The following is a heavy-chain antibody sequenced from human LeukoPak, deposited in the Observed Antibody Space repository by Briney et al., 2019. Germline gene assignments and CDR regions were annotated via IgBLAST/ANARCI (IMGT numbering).Heavy chain of an antibody. V-gene: IGHV3-23*01. J-gene: IGHJ5*02. CDR1: GFTFSSYA. CDR2: ISGSGGST. Sequence: PGGSLRLSCAASGFTFSSYAMSWVRQAPGKGLEWVSAISGSGGSTYYADSVKGRFTISRDNAKNSLYLQMNSLRAEDTAVYYCARVGTTLWFGELPSDWFDPWGQGTLVTVSS. CDR3: ARVGTTLWFGELPSDWFDP. D-gene: IGHD3-10*01.